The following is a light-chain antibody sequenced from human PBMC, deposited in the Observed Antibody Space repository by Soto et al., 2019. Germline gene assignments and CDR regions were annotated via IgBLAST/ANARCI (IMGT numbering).Light chain of an antibody. CDR1: QSVSSY. CDR3: QQRRNWPPV. V-gene: IGKV3-11*01. J-gene: IGKJ5*01. Sequence: EIVLTQSPATLSLSPGERATLSCRASQSVSSYLAWYQQKPGQAPRLLIYDASNRATGIPARFSGSGSGTDFTLTISSLEPEDFAVYYCQQRRNWPPVFGQGTRLEIK. CDR2: DAS.